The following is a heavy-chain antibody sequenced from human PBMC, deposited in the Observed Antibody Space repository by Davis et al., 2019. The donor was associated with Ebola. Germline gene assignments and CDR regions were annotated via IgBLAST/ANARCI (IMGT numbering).Heavy chain of an antibody. CDR2: IIPIFGTA. D-gene: IGHD3-16*01. CDR3: ARGGGILLSGGKGWFDP. Sequence: AASVKVSCKASGGTFSSYAISWVRQAPGQGLEWMGGIIPIFGTANYAQKFQGRVTITADESTSTAYMELSSLRSDDTAVYYCARGGGILLSGGKGWFDPWGQGTLVTVSS. J-gene: IGHJ5*02. CDR1: GGTFSSYA. V-gene: IGHV1-69*13.